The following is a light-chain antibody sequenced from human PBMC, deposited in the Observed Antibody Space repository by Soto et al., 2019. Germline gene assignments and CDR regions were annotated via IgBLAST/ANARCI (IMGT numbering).Light chain of an antibody. CDR1: QTISRY. V-gene: IGKV1-39*01. CDR3: QQSYSTAWT. J-gene: IGKJ1*01. Sequence: DIQMTQSPSSMSASXGDRVTIPXXASQTISRYLNWYQQRPGKAPNLLIYSASSLQSGVPSRFSGRRSGTEFTLNISSLQPADVGTYYCQQSYSTAWTFGQGTKVDTK. CDR2: SAS.